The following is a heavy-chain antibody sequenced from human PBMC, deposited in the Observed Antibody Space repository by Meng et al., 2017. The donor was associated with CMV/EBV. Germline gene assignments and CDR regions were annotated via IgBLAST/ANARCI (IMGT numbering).Heavy chain of an antibody. Sequence: GGSLRLSCAASGFTFSSYWMHWVRQAPGEGLVWVSRINSDGSSTSYADSVKGRFTISRDNAKNTLYLQMNSLRAEDTAVYYCARSQYDFWSGRTYYFDYWGQGTLVTVSS. CDR1: GFTFSSYW. V-gene: IGHV3-74*01. CDR2: INSDGSST. CDR3: ARSQYDFWSGRTYYFDY. J-gene: IGHJ4*02. D-gene: IGHD3-3*01.